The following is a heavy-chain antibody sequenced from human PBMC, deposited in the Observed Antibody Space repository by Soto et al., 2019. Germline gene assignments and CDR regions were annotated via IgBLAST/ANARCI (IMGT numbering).Heavy chain of an antibody. V-gene: IGHV3-9*01. CDR1: GFTFDDHC. J-gene: IGHJ4*02. CDR3: VRDTSSGLHLKDH. CDR2: TRCNSGRI. Sequence: EVDLVESGGGLAQPGRSLRLACGASGFTFDDHCRHWVRQLPWRGLEWVSGTRCNSGRIGYAESVKGRLTIFRDNAKNSLYLEMNSLRQEDTALYYCVRDTSSGLHLKDHWGQGVQVSVSS. D-gene: IGHD3-9*01.